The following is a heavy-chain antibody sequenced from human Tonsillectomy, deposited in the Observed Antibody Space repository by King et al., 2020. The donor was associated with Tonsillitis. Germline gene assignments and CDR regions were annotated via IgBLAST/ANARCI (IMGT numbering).Heavy chain of an antibody. Sequence: DVQLVQSGAEVKKPGESLKISCKGSGYTFISDWIAWVRQMPGKGLEWIGVIYPGDSDTRYSPSFQGQVTISADKSTRTAYLQWSSLKDSDTALYYCALVGGGDHTFYFDPWGQGTLVTVSS. CDR2: IYPGDSDT. CDR3: ALVGGGDHTFYFDP. D-gene: IGHD2-21*02. CDR1: GYTFISDW. J-gene: IGHJ5*02. V-gene: IGHV5-51*01.